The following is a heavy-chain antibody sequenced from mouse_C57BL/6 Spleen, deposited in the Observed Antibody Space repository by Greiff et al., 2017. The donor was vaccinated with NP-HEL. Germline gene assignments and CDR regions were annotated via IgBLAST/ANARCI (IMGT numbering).Heavy chain of an antibody. CDR3: ARYGYDAPYAMDY. J-gene: IGHJ4*01. V-gene: IGHV1-55*01. CDR2: IYPGSGST. CDR1: GYTFTSYW. D-gene: IGHD2-2*01. Sequence: QVQLQQPGAELVKPGASVKMSCKASGYTFTSYWITWVKQRPGQGLEWIGDIYPGSGSTNYNEKFKSKATLTVDTSSSTAYMQLSSLTSEDSAVYYCARYGYDAPYAMDYWGQGTSVTVSS.